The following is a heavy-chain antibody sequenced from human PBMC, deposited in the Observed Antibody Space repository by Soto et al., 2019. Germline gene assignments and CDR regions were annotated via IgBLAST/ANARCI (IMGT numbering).Heavy chain of an antibody. D-gene: IGHD2-2*01. Sequence: QVRLQESGPGLLKPSETLSLTCRVSGASVSSDSYHWSCIRQPPGKGLEWMGYFSDRGDSNYHPSIKSRLTMSIDTSTNQWSLRLSSVTAADTAVYYCATLLVGKGGRGYWGQGILVTVSS. J-gene: IGHJ4*02. CDR1: GASVSSDSYH. V-gene: IGHV4-61*01. CDR3: ATLLVGKGGRGY. CDR2: FSDRGDS.